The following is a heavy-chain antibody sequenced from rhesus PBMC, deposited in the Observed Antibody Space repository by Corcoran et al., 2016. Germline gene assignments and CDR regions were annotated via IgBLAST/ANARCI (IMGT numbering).Heavy chain of an antibody. D-gene: IGHD4-23*01. J-gene: IGHJ4*01. V-gene: IGHV3S5*01. CDR1: GFTFSSYG. Sequence: EVQLVETGGGLVQPGGSLKLSCAASGFTFSSYGMSWVRQAPGKGLVWVSAINSGGGSTHYADSVKCRFTISRDNSKNTVSLQMNSLRAEDTAVYYCAKDPVNTVTPLDYWGQGVLVTVSS. CDR2: INSGGGST. CDR3: AKDPVNTVTPLDY.